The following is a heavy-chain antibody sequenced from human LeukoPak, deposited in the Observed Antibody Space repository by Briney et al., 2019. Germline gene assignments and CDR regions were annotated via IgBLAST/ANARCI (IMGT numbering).Heavy chain of an antibody. CDR2: IDWDDDK. V-gene: IGHV2-70*11. Sequence: SGPALVKPTQTLTLTCTFSGFSLSTSGMCVSWIRQPPGKALEWLARIDWDDDKYYSTSLKTRLTISKDTSKNQVVLTMTNMDPVDTATYYCARMTDVDTAMGGTYYFDYWGQGTLVTVSS. J-gene: IGHJ4*02. D-gene: IGHD5-18*01. CDR3: ARMTDVDTAMGGTYYFDY. CDR1: GFSLSTSGMC.